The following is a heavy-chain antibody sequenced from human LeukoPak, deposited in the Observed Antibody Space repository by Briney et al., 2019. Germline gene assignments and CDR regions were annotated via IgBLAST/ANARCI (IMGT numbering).Heavy chain of an antibody. V-gene: IGHV3-23*01. D-gene: IGHD1-20*01. CDR3: AKVAITGDAFDI. CDR1: GFSFSSCA. CDR2: IRDSGGST. Sequence: TGGSLRLSCAASGFSFSSCAMSWVRQAPGKGLEWVSAIRDSGGSTYYADSVKGRFTISRDNSKNTLYLQMNSLRAEDTAVYYCAKVAITGDAFDIWGQGTMVTVSS. J-gene: IGHJ3*02.